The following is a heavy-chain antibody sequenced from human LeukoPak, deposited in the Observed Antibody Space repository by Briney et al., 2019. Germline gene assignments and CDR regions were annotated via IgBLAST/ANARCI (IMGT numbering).Heavy chain of an antibody. J-gene: IGHJ4*02. V-gene: IGHV3-33*08. CDR3: ARDPSLRVTLDY. Sequence: GGSLRLSCAASGFTFSSYGMPWVRQAPGKGLEWVAVTWYDGSNKYYADSVKGRFTISRDNSKNMLYLEMNSLRAEDTAVYYCARDPSLRVTLDYWGQGTLVTVSS. CDR1: GFTFSSYG. D-gene: IGHD5/OR15-5a*01. CDR2: TWYDGSNK.